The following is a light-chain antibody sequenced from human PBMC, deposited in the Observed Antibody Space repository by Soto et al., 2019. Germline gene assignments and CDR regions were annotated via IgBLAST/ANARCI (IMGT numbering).Light chain of an antibody. J-gene: IGLJ2*01. CDR2: DVS. Sequence: TQPASVSGSPGQSITISCTGTSSDVGGYNHVSWYQQHPGKAPKVMIFDVSYRPSGVSNRFSASKSGNTASLTISGLQAEDEAHYYCSSYASSSTRVLFGGGTKVTVL. V-gene: IGLV2-14*03. CDR1: SSDVGGYNH. CDR3: SSYASSSTRVL.